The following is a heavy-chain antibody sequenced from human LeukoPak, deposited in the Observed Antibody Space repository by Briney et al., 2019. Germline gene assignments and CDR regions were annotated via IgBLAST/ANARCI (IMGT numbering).Heavy chain of an antibody. CDR2: ISAYNGNT. V-gene: IGHV1-18*01. Sequence: ASVKVSCKASGYTFTSYDINWVRQATGQGLEWMGWISAYNGNTNYAQKLQGRVTMTTDTSTSTAYMELRSLRSDDTAVYYCARDGAVNYYDSSGYYSHWGQGTLVTVSS. CDR3: ARDGAVNYYDSSGYYSH. CDR1: GYTFTSYD. D-gene: IGHD3-22*01. J-gene: IGHJ4*02.